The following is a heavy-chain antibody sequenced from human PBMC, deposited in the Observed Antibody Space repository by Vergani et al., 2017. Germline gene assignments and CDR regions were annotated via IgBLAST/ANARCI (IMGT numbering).Heavy chain of an antibody. CDR3: ARHVRWLQSWLPFDL. CDR2: SYFRGST. CDR1: GGSISENTYH. D-gene: IGHD5-24*01. V-gene: IGHV4-39*01. J-gene: IGHJ3*01. Sequence: QVQLQESGPGLVKPSETLSLTCTVSGGSISENTYHWGWIRQSPGKGLEWIGSSYFRGSTYYSPSLKSRVAISVDTSKNQFSLNLTSVTAADTAVYYCARHVRWLQSWLPFDLWDQGTMVTVSS.